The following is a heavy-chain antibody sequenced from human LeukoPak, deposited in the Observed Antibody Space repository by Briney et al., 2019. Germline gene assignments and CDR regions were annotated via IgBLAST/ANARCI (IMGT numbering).Heavy chain of an antibody. V-gene: IGHV4-39*07. CDR2: IYSSGST. J-gene: IGHJ6*03. CDR1: GASISSGSNY. Sequence: PSETLSLTCSVSGASISSGSNYWGWIRQPPGKTLEWIGSIYSSGSTYYNPSLKSRVIIIIDTPKNHFSLTLSSVTAADTAVYYCARDLLDEGNNYYYYYMDVWGKGTTVTVSS. CDR3: ARDLLDEGNNYYYYYMDV. D-gene: IGHD3-3*02.